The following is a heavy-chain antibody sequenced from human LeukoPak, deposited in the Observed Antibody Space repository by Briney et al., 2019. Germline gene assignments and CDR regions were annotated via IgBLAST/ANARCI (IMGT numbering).Heavy chain of an antibody. D-gene: IGHD6-19*01. J-gene: IGHJ1*01. V-gene: IGHV3-9*01. Sequence: GGSLRLSCAASGFTFSSYEVNWVRQAPGKGLEWVSGISWNSGNIDYADSVKGRFTISRDNAKNSLYLQMNSLRAEDTALYYCTKGPSGIAVAGSPKSFQHWGQGTLVTVSS. CDR1: GFTFSSYE. CDR2: ISWNSGNI. CDR3: TKGPSGIAVAGSPKSFQH.